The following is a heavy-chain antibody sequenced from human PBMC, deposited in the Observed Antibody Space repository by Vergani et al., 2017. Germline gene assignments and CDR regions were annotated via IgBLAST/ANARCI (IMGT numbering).Heavy chain of an antibody. J-gene: IGHJ4*02. V-gene: IGHV3-9*01. Sequence: EVQLVESGGGLVQPGRSLRLSCAASGFTFDDYAMHWVRQAPGKGLEWVSGISWNSGSIGYADSVKGRFTISRDNAKNSLYLQMNSLRAEDTALYYCAKDREETAVAGYDYWGQRTVIVVSS. CDR3: AKDREETAVAGYDY. CDR2: ISWNSGSI. D-gene: IGHD6-19*01. CDR1: GFTFDDYA.